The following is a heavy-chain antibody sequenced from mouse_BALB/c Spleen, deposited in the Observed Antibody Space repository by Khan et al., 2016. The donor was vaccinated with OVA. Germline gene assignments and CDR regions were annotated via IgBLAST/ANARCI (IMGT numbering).Heavy chain of an antibody. V-gene: IGHV1-69*02. CDR3: TRVDPGSFDY. CDR1: GYTFTNHW. CDR2: IYPSDSYT. J-gene: IGHJ2*01. Sequence: QVQLQQSGAELVRPGASVKLSCQASGYTFTNHWINWVKQRPGQGLEWIGNIYPSDSYTNYNHQFKDKATLTVDKSSSAAYMQLSSPTSEDSAVYYCTRVDPGSFDYWGQGTTLTVSS.